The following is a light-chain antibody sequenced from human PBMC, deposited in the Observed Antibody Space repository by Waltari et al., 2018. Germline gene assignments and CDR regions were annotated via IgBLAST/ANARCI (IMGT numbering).Light chain of an antibody. Sequence: EIVLTQSPGTLSLSPGERATLSCRASQPVSSSYLAWYQQIPGRGPRLLIYDASNRATGIPDRFIAGGSGTDFTLTITRLEPEDVAVYYCQQYGPSYTFGQGTKLEI. CDR3: QQYGPSYT. J-gene: IGKJ2*01. V-gene: IGKV3-20*01. CDR1: QPVSSSY. CDR2: DAS.